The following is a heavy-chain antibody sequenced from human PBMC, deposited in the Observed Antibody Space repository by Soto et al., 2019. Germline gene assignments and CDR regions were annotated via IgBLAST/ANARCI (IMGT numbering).Heavy chain of an antibody. J-gene: IGHJ6*02. CDR3: AREMYNWNYGRGYYYYYGMDV. V-gene: IGHV1-69*13. CDR2: IIPIFGTA. D-gene: IGHD1-7*01. Sequence: ASVKVSCKASGGTFSSYAISWVRQAPGQGLEWMGGIIPIFGTANYAQKFQGRVTITADESTSTAYMELSSLRSEDTAVYYCAREMYNWNYGRGYYYYYGMDVWGQGTTVTVSS. CDR1: GGTFSSYA.